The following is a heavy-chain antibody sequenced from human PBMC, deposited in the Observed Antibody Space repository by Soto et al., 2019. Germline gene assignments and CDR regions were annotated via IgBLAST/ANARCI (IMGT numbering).Heavy chain of an antibody. Sequence: SETLSLTCTVSGTSISSTNYYWGWIRQPPGKGLEWITSIYYTGMTYYNPSLKSRVTISVDTSKNQFSLKLSSVTAADRAVYYCARWWSGSRQGFDPWGQGTLVT. CDR2: IYYTGMT. V-gene: IGHV4-39*01. J-gene: IGHJ5*02. CDR3: ARWWSGSRQGFDP. D-gene: IGHD3-3*01. CDR1: GTSISSTNYY.